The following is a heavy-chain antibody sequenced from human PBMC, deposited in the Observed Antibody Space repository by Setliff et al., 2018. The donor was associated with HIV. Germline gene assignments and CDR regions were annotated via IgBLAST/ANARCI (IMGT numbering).Heavy chain of an antibody. CDR3: ARSIVPVASGYYYFEY. Sequence: SETLSLTCAVYGGSLSGYYWSWIRQPPGKGLEWIGEINHSGSTNYNPSLKSRVTISVDTSKNQFSLRLSSVAAGDTAVYYCARSIVPVASGYYYFEYWGQGTLVTVSS. J-gene: IGHJ4*02. V-gene: IGHV4-34*01. D-gene: IGHD3-3*01. CDR1: GGSLSGYY. CDR2: INHSGST.